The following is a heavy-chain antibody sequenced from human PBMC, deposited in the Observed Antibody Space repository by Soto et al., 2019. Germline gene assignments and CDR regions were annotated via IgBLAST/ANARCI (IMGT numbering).Heavy chain of an antibody. Sequence: ASVNVSCKAAGYTFDNYYMYWVRQAPGQGLEWMGFINPSGGTTAYAQKFQGRVTMTSDTSTSTVYMELSSLRSEDTAMYYCSRTLVPTGTDYWGQGTLLTVSS. CDR3: SRTLVPTGTDY. J-gene: IGHJ4*02. CDR2: INPSGGTT. D-gene: IGHD2-2*01. V-gene: IGHV1-46*03. CDR1: GYTFDNYY.